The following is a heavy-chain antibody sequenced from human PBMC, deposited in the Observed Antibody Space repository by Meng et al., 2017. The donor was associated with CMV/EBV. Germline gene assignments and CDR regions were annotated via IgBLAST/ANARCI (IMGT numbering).Heavy chain of an antibody. CDR3: AHRSNFYGSGSRSFDY. CDR1: GFSLITSGVG. CDR2: IYWNGDK. D-gene: IGHD3-10*01. V-gene: IGHV2-5*01. Sequence: SGPTLVKPTQTLTLTCTFSGFSLITSGVGVGWIRQPPGKALERLAVIYWNGDKRYRPSLESRLSITRDTSKNQVVLTMTNMDPVDTATYYCAHRSNFYGSGSRSFDYWGQGTLVTVSS. J-gene: IGHJ4*02.